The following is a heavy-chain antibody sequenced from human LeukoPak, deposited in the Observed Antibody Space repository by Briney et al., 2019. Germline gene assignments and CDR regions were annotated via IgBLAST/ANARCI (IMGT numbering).Heavy chain of an antibody. D-gene: IGHD2-15*01. J-gene: IGHJ4*02. CDR1: GGSFSGYY. V-gene: IGHV4-34*01. Sequence: SETLSLTCAVYGGSFSGYYWSWIRQPPGKGLEWIGEINHSGSTNYNPSLKSRVTISVDTSKNQFSLKLSSVTAADTAVYYCARGFGSANQYWGQGTLVTVPS. CDR3: ARGFGSANQY. CDR2: INHSGST.